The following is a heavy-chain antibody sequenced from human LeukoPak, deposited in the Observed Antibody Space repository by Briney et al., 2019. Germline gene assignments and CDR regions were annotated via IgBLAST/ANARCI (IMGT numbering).Heavy chain of an antibody. Sequence: PGGSLRLSCAASGFTVSSNYMSWVRQAPGKGLEWVSVIYSGGSTYYADSVKGRFTISRDNSKNTLYLQMNSLRAEDTAVYYCASSRSGYDEIDYWGQGTLVTVSS. CDR1: GFTVSSNY. D-gene: IGHD5-12*01. CDR2: IYSGGST. V-gene: IGHV3-66*01. CDR3: ASSRSGYDEIDY. J-gene: IGHJ4*02.